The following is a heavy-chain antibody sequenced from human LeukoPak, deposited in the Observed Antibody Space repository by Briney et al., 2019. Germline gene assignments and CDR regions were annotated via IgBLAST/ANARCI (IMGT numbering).Heavy chain of an antibody. CDR3: ARERVGESTTWYDLGYYYHGLDV. Sequence: QTGGSLRLSCTASGFTFSHSAMHWVRQAPGKGLEWVAVISYDGSQKYYADSVKGRFTNSRDNSKNLLSLQLNNLRPEDTALYYCARERVGESTTWYDLGYYYHGLDVWGQGTTVIVSS. CDR2: ISYDGSQK. CDR1: GFTFSHSA. J-gene: IGHJ6*02. D-gene: IGHD3-10*01. V-gene: IGHV3-30*04.